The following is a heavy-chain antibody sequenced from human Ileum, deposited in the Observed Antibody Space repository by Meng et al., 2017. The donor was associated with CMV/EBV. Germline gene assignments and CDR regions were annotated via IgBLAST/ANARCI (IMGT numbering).Heavy chain of an antibody. V-gene: IGHV3-30*02. CDR2: TGYDGSKR. D-gene: IGHD2-15*01. J-gene: IGHJ4*02. CDR3: AKDRGWMSGSLDY. CDR1: GFTLSSFG. Sequence: GGSLRLSCATSGFTLSSFGIHWVRQPPGKGLEWVAFTGYDGSKRIYADSVRGRFTVSRDNRKGTVSLEIYNLRTEDTAVYFCAKDRGWMSGSLDYWGQGTQVTVSS.